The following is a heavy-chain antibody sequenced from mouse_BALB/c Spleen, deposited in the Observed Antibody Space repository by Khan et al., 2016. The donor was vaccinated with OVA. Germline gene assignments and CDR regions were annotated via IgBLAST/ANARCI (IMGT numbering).Heavy chain of an antibody. D-gene: IGHD2-4*01. J-gene: IGHJ3*01. CDR1: AFNIKDTY. V-gene: IGHV14-3*02. CDR3: ARTTMILGFTY. Sequence: EVELVESGAELVKPGASVKLSCTASAFNIKDTYMHWVKQRPEQGLEWIGRIDPANGNTKNDPKFQGKATITADTSSNTAYLHLSSLTSEDIAVYYCARTTMILGFTYWGQGTLVTVSA. CDR2: IDPANGNT.